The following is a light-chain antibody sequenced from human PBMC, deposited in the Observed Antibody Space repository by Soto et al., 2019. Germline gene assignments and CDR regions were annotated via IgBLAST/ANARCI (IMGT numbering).Light chain of an antibody. V-gene: IGKV3-20*01. CDR3: QQYGSSPRYS. CDR1: QSVSSIY. J-gene: IGKJ2*03. Sequence: EIVLTQSPGTLSLSLGERAILSCRASQSVSSIYLAWYQQKPGQAPRLLIYGTSSRATGIPDRFSGSGSGTDFTLIISRLEPEDFAVYYCQQYGSSPRYSFGQGTKLEIK. CDR2: GTS.